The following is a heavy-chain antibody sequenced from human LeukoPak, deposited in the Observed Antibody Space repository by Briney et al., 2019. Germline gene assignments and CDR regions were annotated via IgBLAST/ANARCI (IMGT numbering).Heavy chain of an antibody. CDR3: PQDMVDLRRGYSYGSIDAFDI. CDR2: IIPIFGTA. CDR1: GGTFSSYA. J-gene: IGHJ3*02. V-gene: IGHV1-69*13. Sequence: GASVKVSCKASGGTFSSYAISWVRQAPGQGLEWMGGIIPIFGTANYAQKFQGRVTITADESTSTAYMELSSLRSEDMAVPYCPQDMVDLRRGYSYGSIDAFDIWGQGTMVTVSS. D-gene: IGHD5-18*01.